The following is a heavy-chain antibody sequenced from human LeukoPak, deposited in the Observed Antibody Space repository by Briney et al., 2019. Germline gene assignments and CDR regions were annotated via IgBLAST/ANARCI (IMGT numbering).Heavy chain of an antibody. CDR3: ATFRGTTGYYYYYYYMDV. Sequence: ASVKVSCKASGYSFTGYYMHWVRQAPGQGLEWMGWINPNSGGTNYAQKFQGRVTMTRDTSISTAYMELSRLRSDDTAVYYCATFRGTTGYYYYYYYMDVWGKGTTVTVSS. V-gene: IGHV1-2*02. CDR1: GYSFTGYY. CDR2: INPNSGGT. J-gene: IGHJ6*03. D-gene: IGHD4-11*01.